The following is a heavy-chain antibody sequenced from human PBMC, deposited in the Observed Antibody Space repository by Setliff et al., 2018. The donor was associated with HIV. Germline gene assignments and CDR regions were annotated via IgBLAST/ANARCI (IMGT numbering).Heavy chain of an antibody. D-gene: IGHD3-10*01. V-gene: IGHV4-38-2*01. CDR2: VYHSGST. CDR3: ARSPIGIRGVPYYFDS. Sequence: PSETLSLTCAIPDQLISSGNYWGWIRQPPGRGLEWIGSVYHSGSTNYNPSLKSRVTISVDKSKNHFSLKLSSVTAADTAVYYCARSPIGIRGVPYYFDSWGQGTLVTVSS. J-gene: IGHJ4*02. CDR1: DQLISSGNY.